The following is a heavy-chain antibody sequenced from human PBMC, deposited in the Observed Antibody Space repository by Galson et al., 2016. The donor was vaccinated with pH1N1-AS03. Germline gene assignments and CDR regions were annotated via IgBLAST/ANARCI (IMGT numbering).Heavy chain of an antibody. Sequence: SVKVSCKVSGYALTELSIQWVRQTPGKGLEWMGGFDPEDGEPIYAQRFQGRVIMTVDTSTDTAYMELSSLTSEDTAVYYCATEGPCSGARCYSFLDSWGQGTLVTVSS. CDR1: GYALTELS. CDR2: FDPEDGEP. J-gene: IGHJ4*02. V-gene: IGHV1-24*01. CDR3: ATEGPCSGARCYSFLDS. D-gene: IGHD2-15*01.